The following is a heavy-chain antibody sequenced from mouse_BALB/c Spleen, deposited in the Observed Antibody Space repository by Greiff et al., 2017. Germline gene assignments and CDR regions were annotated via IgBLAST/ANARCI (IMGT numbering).Heavy chain of an antibody. CDR2: INPSSGYT. J-gene: IGHJ4*01. D-gene: IGHD2-2*01. CDR1: GYTFTSYT. Sequence: VKLQESGAELARPGASVKMSCKASGYTFTSYTMHWVKQRPGQGLEWIGYINPSSGYTNYNQKFKDKATLTADKSSSTAYMQLSSLTSEDSAVYYCARGYGYDGLYAMDYWGQGTSVTVSS. V-gene: IGHV1-4*01. CDR3: ARGYGYDGLYAMDY.